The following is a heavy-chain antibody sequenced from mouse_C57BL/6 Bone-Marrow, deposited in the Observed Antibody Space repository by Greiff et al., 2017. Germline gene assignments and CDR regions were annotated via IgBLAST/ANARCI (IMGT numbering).Heavy chain of an antibody. CDR1: GYTFTSYG. D-gene: IGHD2-5*01. V-gene: IGHV1-81*01. J-gene: IGHJ3*01. CDR3: ADYYSNYVFAY. CDR2: IYPRSGNT. Sequence: QVHVKQSGAELARPGASVKLSCKASGYTFTSYGISWVKQRTGQGLEWIGEIYPRSGNTYYNEKFKGKATLTADKFSSTAYMELRSLTSEDSAVYFCADYYSNYVFAYWGQGTLVTVSA.